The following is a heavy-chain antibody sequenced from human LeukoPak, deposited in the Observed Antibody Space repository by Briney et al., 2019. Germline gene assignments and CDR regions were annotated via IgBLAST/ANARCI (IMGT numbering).Heavy chain of an antibody. CDR1: GYTFTSYG. J-gene: IGHJ3*02. V-gene: IGHV1-18*01. CDR2: ISAYNGNT. D-gene: IGHD3-3*01. CDR3: ARDRDSYYDFWSGYYFSSAFDI. Sequence: ASVKVSCKASGYTFTSYGISWVRQAPGQGLEWMGWISAYNGNTNYAQKLQGRVTMTTDTSTSTAYMELRSLRSDDTDVYYCARDRDSYYDFWSGYYFSSAFDIWGQGTMVTVSS.